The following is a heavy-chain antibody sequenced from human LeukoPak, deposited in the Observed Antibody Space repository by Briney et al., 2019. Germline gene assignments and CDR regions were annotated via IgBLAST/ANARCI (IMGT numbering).Heavy chain of an antibody. CDR3: AREAIYYGSAGYRWFDP. V-gene: IGHV4-4*07. J-gene: IGHJ5*02. CDR1: GGSISNYY. D-gene: IGHD3-10*01. Sequence: PSETLSLTCTVSGGSISNYYWSWIRQPAGEGLEWIGRIYTSGSTNYSPSLKSRVTMSVDTSKNQFSLKLSSVTDADTAVYYCAREAIYYGSAGYRWFDPWRQGSQVAVSS. CDR2: IYTSGST.